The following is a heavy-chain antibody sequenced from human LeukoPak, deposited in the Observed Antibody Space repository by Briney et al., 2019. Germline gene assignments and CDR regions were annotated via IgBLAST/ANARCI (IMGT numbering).Heavy chain of an antibody. D-gene: IGHD5-24*01. Sequence: GGSLRLSCAGSGFIFSNYWMTWFRQAPGKGLEWVANIKEDGSEKYYVDSVKGRFTISRDNAKNSLYPQMNSLRVEDTAVYYCTRTPDGPDYWGQGTLVTVSS. V-gene: IGHV3-7*03. CDR1: GFIFSNYW. CDR2: IKEDGSEK. J-gene: IGHJ4*02. CDR3: TRTPDGPDY.